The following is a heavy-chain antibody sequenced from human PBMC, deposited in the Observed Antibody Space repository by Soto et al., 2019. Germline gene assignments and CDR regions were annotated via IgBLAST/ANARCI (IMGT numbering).Heavy chain of an antibody. D-gene: IGHD1-26*01. J-gene: IGHJ4*02. CDR1: GGSFSDYY. V-gene: IGHV4-34*01. CDR3: ATGSARAWEVQCY. Sequence: QVQLQQWGAGLLKPSETLSLTCTVYGGSFSDYYWTWIRQPPGKGLEWIGEINHRGSINYNPSLKSRVTISVETSKNQFSLKVTSVTAADTAVYYCATGSARAWEVQCYWGQGTLVTVSS. CDR2: INHRGSI.